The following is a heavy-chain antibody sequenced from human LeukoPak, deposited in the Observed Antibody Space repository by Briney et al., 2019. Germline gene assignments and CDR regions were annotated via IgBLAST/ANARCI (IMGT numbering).Heavy chain of an antibody. Sequence: SETLSLTCAVYGGSFSGYYWSWIRQPPGKGLEWIGEINHSGSTNYNPSLKSRVTISVDTSKNQFSLKLSSVTAADTAVYYCARGVSYGDYVFDYYYYGMDVWGQGTTVTVSS. CDR3: ARGVSYGDYVFDYYYYGMDV. CDR1: GGSFSGYY. J-gene: IGHJ6*02. V-gene: IGHV4-34*01. CDR2: INHSGST. D-gene: IGHD4-17*01.